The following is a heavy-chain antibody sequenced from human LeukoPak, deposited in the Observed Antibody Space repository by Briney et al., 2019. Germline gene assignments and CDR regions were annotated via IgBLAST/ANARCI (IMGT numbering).Heavy chain of an antibody. D-gene: IGHD1-7*01. J-gene: IGHJ4*02. CDR1: GYTFTSYG. Sequence: KVSCKASGYTFTSYGISWVRQMPGKGLEWMGIIYPGDSDTRYSPSFQGQVTISADKSISTAYLQWSSLKASDTAMYYCARPPRGGWNYADYWGQGTLVTVSS. V-gene: IGHV5-51*01. CDR2: IYPGDSDT. CDR3: ARPPRGGWNYADY.